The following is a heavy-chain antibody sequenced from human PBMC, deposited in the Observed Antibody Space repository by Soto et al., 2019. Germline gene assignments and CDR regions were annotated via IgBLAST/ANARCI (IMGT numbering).Heavy chain of an antibody. V-gene: IGHV3-23*01. D-gene: IGHD3-22*01. CDR3: AKRNVGHSSGYYYFDY. CDR2: ISGSGGST. Sequence: EVKLLESGGGLVQPGGSLRLSCAASGFTFSSYAMSWVRQAPGKGLEWVSAISGSGGSTYYADSVKGRFTISRDNSKNTLYLQMNSLRAEDTAVYYCAKRNVGHSSGYYYFDYWGQGTLVTVSS. CDR1: GFTFSSYA. J-gene: IGHJ4*02.